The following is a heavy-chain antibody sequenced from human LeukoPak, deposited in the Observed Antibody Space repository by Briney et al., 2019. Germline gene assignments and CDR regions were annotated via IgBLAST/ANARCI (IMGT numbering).Heavy chain of an antibody. CDR3: ARSWIQLWLGDLIFDY. Sequence: SETLSLTCAVSGRSISSTSYYWTWSRQPPGKGLGWHGRISYSGSAYCNRSLKSRVTISVDTSKNQFSLKLPSVTAADTAVYYCARSWIQLWLGDLIFDYWGQGTLVTVSS. CDR2: ISYSGSA. V-gene: IGHV4-39*01. J-gene: IGHJ4*02. D-gene: IGHD5-18*01. CDR1: GRSISSTSYY.